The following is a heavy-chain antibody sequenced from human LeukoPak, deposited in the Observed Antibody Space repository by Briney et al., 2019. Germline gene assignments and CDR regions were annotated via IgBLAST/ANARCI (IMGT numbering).Heavy chain of an antibody. V-gene: IGHV1-2*02. CDR2: INLNSGVT. D-gene: IGHD6-13*01. Sequence: ASVTASCHASGSSFAAYHFHWVRLPPGQGHEGMGWINLNSGVTRYAQKVQDRVTMTRATSITTAYMELSRLRSDDTAVYYGARDKTAATGIAMDVWGQGTTVTVSS. CDR1: GSSFAAYH. J-gene: IGHJ6*02. CDR3: ARDKTAATGIAMDV.